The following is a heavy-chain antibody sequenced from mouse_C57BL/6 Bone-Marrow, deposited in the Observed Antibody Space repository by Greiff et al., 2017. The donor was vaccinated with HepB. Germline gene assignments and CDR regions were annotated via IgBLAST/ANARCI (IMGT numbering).Heavy chain of an antibody. CDR1: GYSITSGYD. D-gene: IGHD2-5*01. J-gene: IGHJ2*01. V-gene: IGHV3-1*01. Sequence: EVKLQESGPGMVKPSQSLSLTCTVPGYSITSGYDWHWIRHFPGNKLEWMGYISYSGSTNYNPSLKSRISITHDTSKNHFFLKLNSVTTEDTATYYCARATYSKGGYFDYWGQGTTLTVSS. CDR2: ISYSGST. CDR3: ARATYSKGGYFDY.